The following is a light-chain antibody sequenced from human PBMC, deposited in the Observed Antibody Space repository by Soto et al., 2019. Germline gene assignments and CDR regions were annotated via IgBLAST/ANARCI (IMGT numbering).Light chain of an antibody. V-gene: IGLV2-14*01. CDR1: SSDVGGYNY. CDR2: EVS. Sequence: QSALTQPASVSGSPGQSITISCTGTSSDVGGYNYVSWYQQHPGKAPKLMIYEVSNRPSGVSNRFSGSKSGNTASLTISGLQAEDEADYCCSSYTSSSPYVFGTGTQLTVL. CDR3: SSYTSSSPYV. J-gene: IGLJ1*01.